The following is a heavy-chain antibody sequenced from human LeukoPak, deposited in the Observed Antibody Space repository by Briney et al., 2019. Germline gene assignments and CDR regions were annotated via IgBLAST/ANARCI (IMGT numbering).Heavy chain of an antibody. J-gene: IGHJ4*02. V-gene: IGHV4-38-2*01. D-gene: IGHD2-2*01. CDR2: INHSGST. Sequence: PSETLSLTCAVSGYSISSGYYWGCIRQPTGKGLGGIGSINHSGSTSYNPSRTSRPTTSIDTSKNQFSLRPSCVLTADTAVYYRARQYCRSTSCPFGYWGQGTLCTASS. CDR3: ARQYCRSTSCPFGY. CDR1: GYSISSGYY.